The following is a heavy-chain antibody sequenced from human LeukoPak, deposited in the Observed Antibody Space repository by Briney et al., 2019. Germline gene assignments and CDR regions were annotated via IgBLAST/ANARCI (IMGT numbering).Heavy chain of an antibody. J-gene: IGHJ6*03. V-gene: IGHV3-74*01. Sequence: GGSLRLSCAGSGFTLSSNWMHWVRQAPGKGLVWVSRINSDGSSTSYADSVKGRFTISRDNAKNTLYLQMNSLRAEDTAVYYCAREGYSSSWYVGYYYDSSGPSYMDVWGKGTTVTISS. D-gene: IGHD3-22*01. CDR3: AREGYSSSWYVGYYYDSSGPSYMDV. CDR1: GFTLSSNW. CDR2: INSDGSST.